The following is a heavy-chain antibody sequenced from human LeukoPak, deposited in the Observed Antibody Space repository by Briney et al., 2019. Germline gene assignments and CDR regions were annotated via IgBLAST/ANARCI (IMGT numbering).Heavy chain of an antibody. V-gene: IGHV3-23*01. D-gene: IGHD1-26*01. CDR2: IRGSGERI. J-gene: IGHJ4*02. CDR1: GFTFSRYD. CDR3: AKDPVSGSYYVGYFDY. Sequence: PGGSLTLSCVGSGFTFSRYDMNWVRQTPGKGLEWVSSIRGSGERIHYADSVKGRFTIARDNSKNTLYLQMRSLRPEDTAVYYCAKDPVSGSYYVGYFDYWGQGTLVTVSS.